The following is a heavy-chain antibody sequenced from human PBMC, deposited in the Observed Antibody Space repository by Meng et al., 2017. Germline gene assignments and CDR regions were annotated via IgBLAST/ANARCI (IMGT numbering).Heavy chain of an antibody. CDR3: ARPSHVGATYY. CDR1: GFTFSDYY. CDR2: ISSSGSTI. D-gene: IGHD1-26*01. J-gene: IGHJ4*02. V-gene: IGHV3-11*01. Sequence: GESLKISCAASGFTFSDYYMSWIRQAPGKGLEWVSYISSSGSTIYYADSVKGRFTISRDNAKNSLYLQMNSLRAEDTAVYYCARPSHVGATYYWGQGTLVTVSS.